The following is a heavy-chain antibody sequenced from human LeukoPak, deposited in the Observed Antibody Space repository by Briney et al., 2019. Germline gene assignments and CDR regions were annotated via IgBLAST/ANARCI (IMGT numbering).Heavy chain of an antibody. CDR2: MYYSGST. V-gene: IGHV4-39*01. CDR3: ARVQKYSGSYYFDY. D-gene: IGHD3-10*01. J-gene: IGHJ4*02. Sequence: SETLSLTCTVSGGSISSSTYYWGWIRQPPGKGLEWIGSMYYSGSTYYNPSLKSRVTVSVDTSKNQFSLKLSSVTAADTAVYYCARVQKYSGSYYFDYWGQGTLVTVSS. CDR1: GGSISSSTYY.